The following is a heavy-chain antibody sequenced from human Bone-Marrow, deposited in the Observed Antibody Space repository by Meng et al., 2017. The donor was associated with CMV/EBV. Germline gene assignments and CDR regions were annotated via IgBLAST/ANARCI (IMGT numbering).Heavy chain of an antibody. CDR1: GGSISSSNW. CDR2: INHSGST. D-gene: IGHD2-2*01. Sequence: SETLSLTCTVSGGSISSSNWWSWVRQPPGKGLEWIGEINHSGSTNYNPSLKSRVTISVDTSKNQFSLKLSSVTAADTAVYYCARGGITGYCSSTSCYADDWGQGTLVTVSS. V-gene: IGHV4-4*02. CDR3: ARGGITGYCSSTSCYADD. J-gene: IGHJ4*02.